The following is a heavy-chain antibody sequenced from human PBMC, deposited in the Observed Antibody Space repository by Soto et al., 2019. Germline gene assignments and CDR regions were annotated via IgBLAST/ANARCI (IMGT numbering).Heavy chain of an antibody. CDR2: ISSNDEK. D-gene: IGHD1-20*01. CDR3: ARRMHNWHGGFDY. Sequence: QVTLKESGPVLVKPTETLTLTCAVSGFSLSNADLAVSWIRQPPGKALEWLAQISSNDEKSYSTSLKSRLTIFKDTVDGQGVITRTNMDPVDTATYDCARRMHNWHGGFDYWGQGILVTVSS. V-gene: IGHV2-26*01. J-gene: IGHJ4*02. CDR1: GFSLSNADLA.